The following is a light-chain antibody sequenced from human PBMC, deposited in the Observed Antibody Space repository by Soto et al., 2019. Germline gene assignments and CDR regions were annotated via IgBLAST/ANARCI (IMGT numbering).Light chain of an antibody. Sequence: EIVLTQSPGTLSVSPGERATLSCRASQTISSSYLAWYRQKPGQAPSLLIYGTSSRATGIPDRFSGSGSGADFTLTISRLEPEDSARYYCQQYGSWTFGQGTKVEIK. CDR1: QTISSSY. CDR2: GTS. V-gene: IGKV3-20*01. CDR3: QQYGSWT. J-gene: IGKJ1*01.